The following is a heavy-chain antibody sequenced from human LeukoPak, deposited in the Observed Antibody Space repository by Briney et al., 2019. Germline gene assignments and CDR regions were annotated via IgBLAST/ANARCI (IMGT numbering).Heavy chain of an antibody. D-gene: IGHD5-24*01. V-gene: IGHV3-66*01. CDR3: AREDGYNNNHY. CDR2: IYSGGST. CDR1: GFTVSSNY. Sequence: PGGSLRLSCAASGFTVSSNYMSWVRQAPGKGLEWASIIYSGGSTYYADSVKGRFTISRDSSKNTLYLQMNSLRAEDTAVYYCAREDGYNNNHYWGQGTLVTVSS. J-gene: IGHJ4*02.